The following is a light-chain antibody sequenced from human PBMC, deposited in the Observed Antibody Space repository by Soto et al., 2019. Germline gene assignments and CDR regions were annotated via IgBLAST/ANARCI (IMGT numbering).Light chain of an antibody. Sequence: QAVVTQEPSLTVSPGGTVTLTCGSSTVAVTSNDHPYWFQQKAGQAPRTLIYDTSNKHSWTPARFSGSLLGDKAALTLSGAQPEDEDQYYCLLSYNAARVFGGGTKVTVL. CDR2: DTS. CDR1: TVAVTSNDH. V-gene: IGLV7-46*01. CDR3: LLSYNAARV. J-gene: IGLJ3*02.